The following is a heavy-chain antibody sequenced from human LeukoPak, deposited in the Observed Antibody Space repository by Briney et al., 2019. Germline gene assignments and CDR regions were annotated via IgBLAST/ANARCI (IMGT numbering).Heavy chain of an antibody. CDR3: ATFTTGWAT. CDR2: IIPIFGTA. J-gene: IGHJ5*02. Sequence: ASVKVSCKASGGTFSSYTISWVRQAPGQGLEWMGGIIPIFGTANYAQKFQGRVTITADKSTSTAYMELSSLRSEDTAVYYCATFTTGWATWGQGTLVTVSS. D-gene: IGHD2/OR15-2a*01. CDR1: GGTFSSYT. V-gene: IGHV1-69*06.